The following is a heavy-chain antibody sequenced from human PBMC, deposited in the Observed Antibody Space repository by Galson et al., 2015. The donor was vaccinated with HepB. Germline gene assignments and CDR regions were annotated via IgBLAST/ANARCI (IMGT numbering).Heavy chain of an antibody. CDR3: ARSGPQIVVVTRYFDY. D-gene: IGHD3-22*01. Sequence: TLSLTCAVSGASISSGDYSWSWIRQPPGKGLEWIGYIYHSGTYYNPSLESRVTISVDRSKNQFSLKLSSVTAADTAVYYCARSGPQIVVVTRYFDYWGQGTLVTVSS. V-gene: IGHV4-30-2*01. CDR1: GASISSGDYS. CDR2: IYHSGT. J-gene: IGHJ4*02.